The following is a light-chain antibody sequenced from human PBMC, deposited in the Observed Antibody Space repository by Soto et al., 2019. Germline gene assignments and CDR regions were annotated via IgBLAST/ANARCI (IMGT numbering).Light chain of an antibody. CDR1: QSVGSN. J-gene: IGKJ5*01. V-gene: IGKV3-15*01. CDR3: QHYNDRPLT. CDR2: SAS. Sequence: EIVMTQSPATLSVSPGERATLSCRASQSVGSNLAWYQQKSGQAPRLLIYSASTRATGIPARLSGSGARTEFTLTITSLQSEDFPVSYYQHYNDRPLTFGHGTRLEMK.